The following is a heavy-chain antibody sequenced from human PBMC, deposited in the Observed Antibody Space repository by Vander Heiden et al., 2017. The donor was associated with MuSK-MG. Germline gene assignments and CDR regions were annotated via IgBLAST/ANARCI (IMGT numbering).Heavy chain of an antibody. J-gene: IGHJ3*02. CDR1: GGSSSSSKYY. CDR3: TRATDYYDSSGYPFAFDI. D-gene: IGHD3-22*01. Sequence: QLQLQESGPGLVKPSETLSPTCTVSGGSSSSSKYYWGWIRQPPGKGLEWIGSIYYSGTAYYTPSLKSRVTISVDTSKNQFSLKLSSVTAADTAVYYCTRATDYYDSSGYPFAFDIWGQGTMVTVSS. V-gene: IGHV4-39*07. CDR2: IYYSGTA.